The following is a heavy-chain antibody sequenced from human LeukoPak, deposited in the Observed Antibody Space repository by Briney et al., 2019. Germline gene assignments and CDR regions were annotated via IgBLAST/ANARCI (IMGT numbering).Heavy chain of an antibody. CDR3: ARFSPRAVGNYLDS. CDR2: IYTSGST. CDR1: GGSISSYY. J-gene: IGHJ4*02. D-gene: IGHD4-23*01. V-gene: IGHV4-4*07. Sequence: PSETLSLTCTVSGGSISSYYWSWIRQPAGKGLEWIGRIYTSGSTNYNPSLKSRVTMSVDTSKNQLSLKLNFVTAADTAVYYCARFSPRAVGNYLDSWGQGTLVTVSS.